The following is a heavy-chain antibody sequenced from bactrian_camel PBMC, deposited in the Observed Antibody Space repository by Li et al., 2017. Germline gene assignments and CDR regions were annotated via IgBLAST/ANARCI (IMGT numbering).Heavy chain of an antibody. CDR2: IVANGVT. Sequence: HVQLVESGGGSVQAGGSLSLSCEVSGITEGTNCIGWFRQAPGKGRERVAHIVANGVTLYAESVKGRFTISQDIAKNTLYLQMNNLQPEDTAMYYCAAEGTWSTYGLVPGDFGTWGQGTQVTVS. J-gene: IGHJ6*01. V-gene: IGHV3S55*01. CDR1: GITEGTNC. D-gene: IGHD3*01. CDR3: AAEGTWSTYGLVPGDFGT.